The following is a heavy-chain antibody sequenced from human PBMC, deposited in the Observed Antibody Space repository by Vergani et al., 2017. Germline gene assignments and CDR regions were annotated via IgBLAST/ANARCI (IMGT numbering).Heavy chain of an antibody. CDR1: GDSISSGYY. D-gene: IGHD1-26*01. CDR3: ATLYSGSYYASFDY. Sequence: QVQLQQSGPGLVKPSQTLSLTCSVSGDSISSGYYWGWIRQPPGKGLEWIGSIYHSGSTYYNPSLKSRVTISVDTSKNQFSLKLSSVTAADTAVYYCATLYSGSYYASFDYWGQGTLVTVSS. CDR2: IYHSGST. J-gene: IGHJ4*02. V-gene: IGHV4-38-2*02.